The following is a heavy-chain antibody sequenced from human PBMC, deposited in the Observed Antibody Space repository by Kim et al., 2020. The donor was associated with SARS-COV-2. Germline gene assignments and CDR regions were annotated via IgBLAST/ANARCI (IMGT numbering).Heavy chain of an antibody. J-gene: IGHJ4*02. V-gene: IGHV3-30*01. Sequence: YADSVKGRFTISRDNSKNTLYLQMNSLRAEDTAVYYCARDFGFGELLSTDYWGQGTLVTVSS. CDR3: ARDFGFGELLSTDY. D-gene: IGHD3-10*01.